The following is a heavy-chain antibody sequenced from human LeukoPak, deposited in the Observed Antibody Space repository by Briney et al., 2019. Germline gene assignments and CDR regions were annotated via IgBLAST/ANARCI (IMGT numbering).Heavy chain of an antibody. CDR1: GGSISSSSYY. V-gene: IGHV4-39*07. CDR2: ISYSGST. D-gene: IGHD2-15*01. J-gene: IGHJ6*03. Sequence: TPSETLSLTCTVSGGSISSSSYYWGWIRQPPGKGLEWIGSISYSGSTYYNPSLKSRVTISVDTSKKQFSLKLSSVTAADTAVYYCARGYCSGGSCYSYYYYSYMDVWGKGTTVTVSS. CDR3: ARGYCSGGSCYSYYYYSYMDV.